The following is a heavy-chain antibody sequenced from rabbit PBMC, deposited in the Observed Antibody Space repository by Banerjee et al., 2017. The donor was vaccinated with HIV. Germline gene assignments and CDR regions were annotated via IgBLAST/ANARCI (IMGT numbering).Heavy chain of an antibody. D-gene: IGHD4-2*01. Sequence: QEHLEESGGDLVTPGGTLTLTCTASGFTISSYHMCWVRQAPGKGLEWIACIYVGSSGSTYYASWAKGRFTISKTSSTAVTLQMTSLTVADTATYFCARDWAGSGGGRITFDLWGPGTLVTVS. J-gene: IGHJ4*01. CDR2: IYVGSSGST. CDR3: ARDWAGSGGGRITFDL. V-gene: IGHV1S45*01. CDR1: GFTISSYH.